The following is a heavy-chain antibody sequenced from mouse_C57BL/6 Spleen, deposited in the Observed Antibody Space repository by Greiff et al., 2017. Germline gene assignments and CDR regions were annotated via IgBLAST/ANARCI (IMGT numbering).Heavy chain of an antibody. CDR3: ARSTVGDFDY. J-gene: IGHJ2*01. CDR2: ISSGSSTI. V-gene: IGHV5-17*01. CDR1: GFTFSDYG. Sequence: DVQLVESGGGLVKPGGSLKLSCAASGFTFSDYGMHWVRQAPEKGLEWVAYISSGSSTIYYADTVTGRFTISRDNAKNTRFLQMTSLRSEDTAMYYCARSTVGDFDYWGQGTTLTVSS. D-gene: IGHD1-1*01.